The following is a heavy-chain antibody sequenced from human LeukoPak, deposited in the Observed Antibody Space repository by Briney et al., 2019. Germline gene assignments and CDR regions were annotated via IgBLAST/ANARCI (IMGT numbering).Heavy chain of an antibody. CDR2: INHSGST. J-gene: IGHJ4*02. V-gene: IGHV4-34*01. CDR3: ARVERGDIVVVVAAGIFDY. Sequence: SETLSLTCAVYGGSFSGYYWSWIRQPPGKGLEWIGEINHSGSTNYNPSLKSRVTISVDTSKNQFSLKLSSVTAADTAVYYCARVERGDIVVVVAAGIFDYWGQGTLVTVSS. D-gene: IGHD2-15*01. CDR1: GGSFSGYY.